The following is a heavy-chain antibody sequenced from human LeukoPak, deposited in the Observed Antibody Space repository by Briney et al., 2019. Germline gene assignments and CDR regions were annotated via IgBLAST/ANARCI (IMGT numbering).Heavy chain of an antibody. J-gene: IGHJ4*02. CDR2: ISGSGGST. V-gene: IGHV3-23*01. Sequence: GGSLRLSCAASGFTFTSYAMSWVRQAPGKGLEWGSGISGSGGSTYYADSVKGRFTISRDNSKNTVYLQMNSLRAEDTAVYYCAKDGAAAGNFDYWGQGTLVTASS. CDR3: AKDGAAAGNFDY. D-gene: IGHD6-13*01. CDR1: GFTFTSYA.